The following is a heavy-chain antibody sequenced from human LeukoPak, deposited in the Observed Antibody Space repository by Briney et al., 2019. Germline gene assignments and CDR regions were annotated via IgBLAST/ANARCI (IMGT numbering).Heavy chain of an antibody. CDR2: IYHSGST. J-gene: IGHJ5*02. D-gene: IGHD3-22*01. CDR1: GYSISSGYY. Sequence: PSETLSLTCTVSGYSISSGYYWGWIRQPPGKGLEWIGSIYHSGSTYYNPSLKSRVTISVDTSKNQFSLKLSSVTAADTAVYYCARDIEGYYYDSSGYYHNWFDPWGQGTLVTVSS. V-gene: IGHV4-38-2*02. CDR3: ARDIEGYYYDSSGYYHNWFDP.